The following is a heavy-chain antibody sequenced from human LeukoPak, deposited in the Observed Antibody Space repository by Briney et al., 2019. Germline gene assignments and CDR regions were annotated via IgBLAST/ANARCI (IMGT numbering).Heavy chain of an antibody. J-gene: IGHJ3*02. CDR2: IYYSGTT. D-gene: IGHD3-22*01. CDR1: GDSVSSGDHY. Sequence: SQTLSLTCTVSGDSVSSGDHYGSWIRQPPGKGLEWMGYIYYSGTTYYNPSLKSRVTISVDTSKNQFSLKLSSVTAADTAIYYCARGAYSYDSSGYSSAFDISGHGTLFTVSS. V-gene: IGHV4-30-4*08. CDR3: ARGAYSYDSSGYSSAFDI.